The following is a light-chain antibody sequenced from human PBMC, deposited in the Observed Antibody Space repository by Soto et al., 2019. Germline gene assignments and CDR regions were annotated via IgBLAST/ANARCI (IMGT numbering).Light chain of an antibody. CDR1: QSVSNY. CDR3: QQRSNWPPLWT. J-gene: IGKJ2*02. V-gene: IGKV3-11*01. Sequence: EIVLTQSPATLSLSPGERATLSCRASQSVSNYLAWYQQKPGQAPRLLIYDVSNRATDIPARFSGSGSGTDFTLTINSLEPEDFAVYYCQQRSNWPPLWTFGQGTKLEIK. CDR2: DVS.